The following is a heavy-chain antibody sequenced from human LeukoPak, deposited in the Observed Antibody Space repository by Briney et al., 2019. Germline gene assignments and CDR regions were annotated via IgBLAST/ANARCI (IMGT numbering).Heavy chain of an antibody. V-gene: IGHV4-39*01. CDR1: GGSINSNTYY. CDR2: ISHSGAT. Sequence: SETLSLTCTVIGGSINSNTYYWGWVRQTPGKGLEWIGSISHSGATRYGSSLKSRVSMSVDTPRRQFSLRLSSVTAADTAVYFCARQPFDCSGGSCYWFDPWGQGTLVTVSS. D-gene: IGHD2-15*01. J-gene: IGHJ5*02. CDR3: ARQPFDCSGGSCYWFDP.